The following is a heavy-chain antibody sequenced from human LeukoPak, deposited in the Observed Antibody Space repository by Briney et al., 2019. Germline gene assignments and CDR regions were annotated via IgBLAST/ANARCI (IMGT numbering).Heavy chain of an antibody. CDR3: ANLIAVALYVDY. CDR1: GFTFSSYA. V-gene: IGHV3-23*01. Sequence: GGSLRLSCAASGFTFSSYAMSWVRQAPGKGLEWVSAISGSGGSTYYADSVKGRFTISRDNSKNTLYLQMNSLRAEDTAVYYCANLIAVALYVDYWGQGTLVTVSS. CDR2: ISGSGGST. D-gene: IGHD6-19*01. J-gene: IGHJ4*02.